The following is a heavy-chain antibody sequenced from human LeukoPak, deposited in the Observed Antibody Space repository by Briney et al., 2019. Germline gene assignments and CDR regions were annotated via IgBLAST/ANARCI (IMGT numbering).Heavy chain of an antibody. Sequence: SETLSLTCAVYGGSFSGYYWSWIRQPPGKGLEWIGEINHSGSTNYNPSLKSRVTISVDTSKNQFSLKLSSVTAADTAVYYCARRGRGETQIDYWGQGTLVTVSS. CDR2: INHSGST. CDR1: GGSFSGYY. J-gene: IGHJ4*02. CDR3: ARRGRGETQIDY. D-gene: IGHD2-21*01. V-gene: IGHV4-34*01.